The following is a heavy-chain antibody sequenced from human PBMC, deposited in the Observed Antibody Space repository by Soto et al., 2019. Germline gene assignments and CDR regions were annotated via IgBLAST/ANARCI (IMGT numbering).Heavy chain of an antibody. D-gene: IGHD6-13*01. CDR2: IWYDGSNK. Sequence: ESGGGVVQPGRSLRLSCAASGFTFSSYGMHWVRQAPGKGLEWVAVIWYDGSNKYYADSVKGRFTISRDNSKNTLYLQMNSLRAEDTAVYYCAKGTGWAEQQPVGDRFDYWGQGTLVTVSS. V-gene: IGHV3-33*06. CDR1: GFTFSSYG. J-gene: IGHJ4*02. CDR3: AKGTGWAEQQPVGDRFDY.